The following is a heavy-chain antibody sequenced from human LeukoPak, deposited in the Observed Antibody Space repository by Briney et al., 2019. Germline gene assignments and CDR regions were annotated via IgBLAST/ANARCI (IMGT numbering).Heavy chain of an antibody. CDR3: ARGIVVPKGALWWYFDL. Sequence: PSETLSLTCTVSGGSISSGGYYWSWIRQHPGKGLEWIGYIYYSGSTYYNPSLKSRVTISVDTSKNQFSLKLSSVTAADTAVYYCARGIVVPKGALWWYFDLWGRGTLVTVSS. J-gene: IGHJ2*01. D-gene: IGHD3-22*01. CDR1: GGSISSGGYY. CDR2: IYYSGST. V-gene: IGHV4-31*03.